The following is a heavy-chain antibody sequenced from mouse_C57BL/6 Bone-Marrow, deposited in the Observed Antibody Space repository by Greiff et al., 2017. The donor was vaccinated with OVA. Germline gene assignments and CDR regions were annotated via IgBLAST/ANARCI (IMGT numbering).Heavy chain of an antibody. CDR2: IHPNSGST. CDR1: GYTFTSYW. J-gene: IGHJ3*01. Sequence: VQLQQPGAELVKPGASVKLSCKASGYTFTSYWMHWVKQRPGQGLEWIGMIHPNSGSTNYNAKFKSKATLTVDKSSSTAYMQLSSLTSEDSAVYYCAREEGGGFFAYWGQGTLVTVSA. V-gene: IGHV1-64*01. CDR3: AREEGGGFFAY.